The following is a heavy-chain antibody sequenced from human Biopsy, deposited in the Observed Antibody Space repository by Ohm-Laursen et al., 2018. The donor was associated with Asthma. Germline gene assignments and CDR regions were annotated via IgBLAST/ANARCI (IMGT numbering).Heavy chain of an antibody. Sequence: SLRLSCAASGFSFSNFAIHWVRQAPGKGLEWVGVLSNDASTQDYADSVKGRFTMARDNSKNTLDLQMNSLREEDTAVYYCVRDGTDDAFDIWGQGTVVSVSS. J-gene: IGHJ3*02. V-gene: IGHV3-30*01. CDR2: LSNDASTQ. D-gene: IGHD1-1*01. CDR1: GFSFSNFA. CDR3: VRDGTDDAFDI.